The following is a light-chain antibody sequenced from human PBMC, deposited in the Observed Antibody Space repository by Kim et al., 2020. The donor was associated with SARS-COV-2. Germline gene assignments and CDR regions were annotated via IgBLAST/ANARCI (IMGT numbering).Light chain of an antibody. Sequence: PGERATRSCRASQSVSSYLAWYQQKPGQAPRLLIYDASNRATGIPARFSGSGSGTDFTLTISSLEPEDFAVYYCHQRSNWPPKITFGQGTRLEIK. J-gene: IGKJ5*01. CDR1: QSVSSY. CDR2: DAS. CDR3: HQRSNWPPKIT. V-gene: IGKV3-11*01.